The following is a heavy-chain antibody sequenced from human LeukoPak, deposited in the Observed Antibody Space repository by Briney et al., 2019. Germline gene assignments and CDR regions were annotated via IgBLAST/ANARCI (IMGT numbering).Heavy chain of an antibody. J-gene: IGHJ4*02. CDR3: ARVGITVVPAAIGVSDY. CDR1: GFTFSIYS. V-gene: IGHV3-21*01. CDR2: ISSSSSYI. Sequence: GGSLRLSCAASGFTFSIYSMTWVRQAPGKGLEWVSSISSSSSYIYYADSVKGRFTISRDNAKNSLYLQMNSLRAEDTAVYYCARVGITVVPAAIGVSDYWGQGTLVTVSS. D-gene: IGHD2-2*02.